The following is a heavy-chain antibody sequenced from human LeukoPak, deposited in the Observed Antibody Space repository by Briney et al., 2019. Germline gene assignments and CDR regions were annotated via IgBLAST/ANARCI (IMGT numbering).Heavy chain of an antibody. V-gene: IGHV5-51*01. D-gene: IGHD3-3*01. CDR1: GYTFANYW. J-gene: IGHJ4*02. CDR3: ARRDYDDYRDY. CDR2: IYPGDSDT. Sequence: GESLKISCKGSGYTFANYWIGWVRQMPGKGLEWMGIIYPGDSDTIYSPSFQGQVTISADKSISTAYLQWSSLTASDTAMYYCARRDYDDYRDYWGQGTLVTVSS.